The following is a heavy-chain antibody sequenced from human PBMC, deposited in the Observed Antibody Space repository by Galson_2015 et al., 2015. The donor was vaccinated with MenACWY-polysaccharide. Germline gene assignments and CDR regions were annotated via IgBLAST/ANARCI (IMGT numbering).Heavy chain of an antibody. Sequence: SLRLSCAASGFTFSSFAIHWVRQAPGKGLEWVALISYDGNKKFYGDSVKGRFTISRDSSKNTVFLQMDSLTIEDTAVHYCAKDRIDDSSAWCGALDAWGHGTLVAGSA. CDR3: AKDRIDDSSAWCGALDA. CDR1: GFTFSSFA. V-gene: IGHV3-30*18. CDR2: ISYDGNKK. J-gene: IGHJ5*01. D-gene: IGHD3-22*01.